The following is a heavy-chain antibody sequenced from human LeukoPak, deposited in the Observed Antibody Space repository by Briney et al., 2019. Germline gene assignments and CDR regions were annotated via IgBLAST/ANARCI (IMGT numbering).Heavy chain of an antibody. Sequence: SETLSLTCTVSGGSISSYYWSWIRQPAGKGLEWIGRIYTSGSTNYNPSLKSRVTMSVDTSKNQFSLKLSSVTAADTAVYYCARDLSLKERFSRSAVYFDLWGRGTLVTVS. CDR3: ARDLSLKERFSRSAVYFDL. CDR2: IYTSGST. D-gene: IGHD3-16*02. V-gene: IGHV4-4*07. J-gene: IGHJ2*01. CDR1: GGSISSYY.